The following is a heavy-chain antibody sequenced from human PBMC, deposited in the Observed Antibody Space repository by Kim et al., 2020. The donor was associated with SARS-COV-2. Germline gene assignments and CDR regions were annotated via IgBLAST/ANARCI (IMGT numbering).Heavy chain of an antibody. D-gene: IGHD6-19*01. V-gene: IGHV1-46*01. CDR3: ARGGQGQWLADAFDI. Sequence: QKFQGRVTMTRDTSTSTVYMELSSLRSEDTAVYYCARGGQGQWLADAFDIWGQGTMVTVSS. J-gene: IGHJ3*02.